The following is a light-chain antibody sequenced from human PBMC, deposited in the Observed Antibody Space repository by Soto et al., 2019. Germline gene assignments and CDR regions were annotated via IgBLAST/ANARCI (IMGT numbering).Light chain of an antibody. CDR2: SND. Sequence: QSVLTQPPSASGPPGQRVTISCSGSVSNIGSNTVNWYQHLPGTAPRFLIYSNDQRPSGVPDRVSGSKSGTSASLAISGLQSEDEADYYCCSYTTFSKLVFGGGTKVTVL. J-gene: IGLJ2*01. CDR3: CSYTTFSKLV. V-gene: IGLV1-44*01. CDR1: VSNIGSNT.